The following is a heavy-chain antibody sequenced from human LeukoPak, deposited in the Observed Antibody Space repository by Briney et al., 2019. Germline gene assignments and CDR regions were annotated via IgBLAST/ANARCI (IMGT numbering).Heavy chain of an antibody. CDR2: ISYDGSNK. CDR1: GFTFSSYA. V-gene: IGHV3-30*04. Sequence: PGGSLRLSCAAPGFTFSSYAMHWVRQAPGEGLEWVAVISYDGSNKYYADSVKGRFTISRDNSKNTLYLQMNSLRAEDTAVYYCASPMVRGVIKVGPYGYWGQGTLVTVSS. CDR3: ASPMVRGVIKVGPYGY. J-gene: IGHJ4*02. D-gene: IGHD3-10*01.